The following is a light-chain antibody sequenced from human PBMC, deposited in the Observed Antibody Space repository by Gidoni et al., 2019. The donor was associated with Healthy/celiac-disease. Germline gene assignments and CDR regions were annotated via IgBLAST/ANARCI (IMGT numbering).Light chain of an antibody. CDR3: QSYDSSLSGLYV. CDR2: GNS. Sequence: QPVLTPPPSVSRAPGQRVTISCTGSSSNIGAGYDVHWYQQLPGTAPKLLIYGNSNRPSGVPDRFSGSKSGTSASLAITGLQAEDEADYYCQSYDSSLSGLYVFGTGTKVTVL. V-gene: IGLV1-40*01. CDR1: SSNIGAGYD. J-gene: IGLJ1*01.